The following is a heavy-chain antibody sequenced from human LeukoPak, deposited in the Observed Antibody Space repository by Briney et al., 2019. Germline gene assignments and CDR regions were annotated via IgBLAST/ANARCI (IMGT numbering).Heavy chain of an antibody. D-gene: IGHD6-13*01. CDR1: GLTFSTYW. CDR3: AKDTAIGAAAYYFDY. V-gene: IGHV3-74*01. J-gene: IGHJ4*02. CDR2: ISSDASIT. Sequence: PGGSLRLSCAASGLTFSTYWMHWVRQDPGKGLVWVSRISSDASITSYADPVKGRFTISRDNAKNTLYLQMNSLRAEDTALYYCAKDTAIGAAAYYFDYWGQGTLVTVSS.